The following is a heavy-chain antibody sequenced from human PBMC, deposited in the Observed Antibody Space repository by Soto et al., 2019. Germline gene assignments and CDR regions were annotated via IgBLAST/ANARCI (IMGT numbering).Heavy chain of an antibody. Sequence: QVQLVESGGGLVKPGGSLRLSCAASGFTSSDYYMSWIRQAPGKGLEWVSSISRSGTTIYYADSVKGRFTISRDNAKNSLYLQMNSLRAEDTAVYYCARDARGEGIQLWIRSRGQAGMDVWGQGTTGTVSS. CDR2: ISRSGTTI. CDR3: ARDARGEGIQLWIRSRGQAGMDV. J-gene: IGHJ6*02. D-gene: IGHD5-18*01. V-gene: IGHV3-11*01. CDR1: GFTSSDYY.